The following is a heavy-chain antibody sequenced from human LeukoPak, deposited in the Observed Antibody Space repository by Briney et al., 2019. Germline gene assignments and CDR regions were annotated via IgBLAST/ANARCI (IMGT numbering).Heavy chain of an antibody. J-gene: IGHJ2*01. V-gene: IGHV1-18*01. CDR3: ARTYGDYDGSYWYFDL. CDR2: ISTYNGKT. CDR1: GYTFTGYG. Sequence: ASMRVSCKASGYTFTGYGITWVRQAPGQGLERMGWISTYNGKTDYAQKLQGRVTMTTDRSTSTAYMELRSLRSDDTAVYYCARTYGDYDGSYWYFDLWGRGTLVTVSS. D-gene: IGHD4-17*01.